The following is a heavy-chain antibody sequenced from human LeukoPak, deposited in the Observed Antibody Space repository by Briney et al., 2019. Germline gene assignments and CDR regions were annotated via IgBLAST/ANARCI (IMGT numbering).Heavy chain of an antibody. J-gene: IGHJ4*02. Sequence: GGSLRLSCAASGFTFSSYWMHWVRQAPGKGLVWVSRINSDGSSTSYADSVKGRFTISRGNAKNTLYLQMNSLRAEDTAVYYCARSLIDYGSGSYYVDYWGQGTLVTVSS. D-gene: IGHD3-10*01. CDR1: GFTFSSYW. CDR3: ARSLIDYGSGSYYVDY. CDR2: INSDGSST. V-gene: IGHV3-74*01.